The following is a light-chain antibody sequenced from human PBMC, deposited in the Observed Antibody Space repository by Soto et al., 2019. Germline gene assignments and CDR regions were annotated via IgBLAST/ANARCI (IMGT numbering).Light chain of an antibody. V-gene: IGKV3-20*01. CDR2: GIS. Sequence: EVVMTQSPATLSVSPGERATLSCRASQSVTSNYLAWYQQKPGQAPRLHIYGISTRATGVPDRFSGSGSGTDFTLTISRLEPEDFAVYYCQQYTDWPLTFGQGTKVDIK. CDR3: QQYTDWPLT. J-gene: IGKJ1*01. CDR1: QSVTSNY.